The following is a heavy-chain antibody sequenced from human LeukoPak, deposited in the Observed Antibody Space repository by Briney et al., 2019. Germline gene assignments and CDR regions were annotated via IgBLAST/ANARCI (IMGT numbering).Heavy chain of an antibody. CDR2: INWNGGST. V-gene: IGHV3-20*04. CDR1: GFTFDDYG. J-gene: IGHJ6*03. Sequence: GGSLRLSCAASGFTFDDYGMSWVRQAPGKGPEWVSGINWNGGSTGYADSVKGRFTISRDNAKNSLYLQMNSLRAEDTALYYCARTHSVVVPAAISHYYYYVDVWGKGTTVTVSS. D-gene: IGHD2-2*02. CDR3: ARTHSVVVPAAISHYYYYVDV.